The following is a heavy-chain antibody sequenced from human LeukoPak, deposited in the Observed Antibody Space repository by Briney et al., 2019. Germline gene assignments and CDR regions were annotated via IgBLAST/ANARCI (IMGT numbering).Heavy chain of an antibody. J-gene: IGHJ6*02. V-gene: IGHV3-74*01. D-gene: IGHD6-19*01. Sequence: PGGSLRLSCAASGFTFSSYWMYWVRQVPGKGLVWVSRINSGGSSTSYADSVKGRFTISRDNAKNTLYLQMNSLRAEDTAMYYCARMRVVAGTIGYGMDVWGQGTTVTVS. CDR1: GFTFSSYW. CDR2: INSGGSST. CDR3: ARMRVVAGTIGYGMDV.